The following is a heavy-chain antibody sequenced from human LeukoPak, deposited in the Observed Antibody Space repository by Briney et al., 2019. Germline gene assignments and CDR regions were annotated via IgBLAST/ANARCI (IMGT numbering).Heavy chain of an antibody. V-gene: IGHV1-18*01. CDR2: ISAYNGNT. CDR1: GYTFTSYG. CDR3: ATTHPGPYYDFWRSPYYYYYYMDV. Sequence: ASVSVSCKASGYTFTSYGISWVRQAPGQGLEWMGWISAYNGNTNYAQKLQGRVTMTTDTSTSTAYMELRSLRSDDTAVYCCATTHPGPYYDFWRSPYYYYYYMDVWGKGTTVTVSS. J-gene: IGHJ6*03. D-gene: IGHD3-3*01.